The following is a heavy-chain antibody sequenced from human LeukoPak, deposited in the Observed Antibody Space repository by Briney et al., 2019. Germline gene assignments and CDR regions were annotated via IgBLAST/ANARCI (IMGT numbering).Heavy chain of an antibody. J-gene: IGHJ4*02. CDR1: GFTFTNYA. CDR3: VRHDSFIPF. V-gene: IGHV3-23*01. Sequence: PGGSLRLSCAASGFTFTNYAMTWVRQAPGKGLEWVSNISDTYATTYYTDSVKGRCTISRDNSKNTVYLQLNNLRAEDTAVYFCVRHDSFIPFWGQGTLVTVSS. D-gene: IGHD2-21*01. CDR2: ISDTYATT.